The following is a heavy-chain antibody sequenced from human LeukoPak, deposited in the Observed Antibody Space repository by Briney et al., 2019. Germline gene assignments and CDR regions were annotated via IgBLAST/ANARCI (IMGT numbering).Heavy chain of an antibody. J-gene: IGHJ3*02. CDR3: AKDSPTNSSSADAFDI. Sequence: PGGSLRLSCAASGFTFDDYGMSWVRQAPGKGLEWVSAISGSGGSTYYADSVKGRFTISRDNSKNTLYLQMNSLRAEDTAVYYCAKDSPTNSSSADAFDIWGQGTMVTVSS. CDR2: ISGSGGST. V-gene: IGHV3-23*01. CDR1: GFTFDDYG. D-gene: IGHD6-6*01.